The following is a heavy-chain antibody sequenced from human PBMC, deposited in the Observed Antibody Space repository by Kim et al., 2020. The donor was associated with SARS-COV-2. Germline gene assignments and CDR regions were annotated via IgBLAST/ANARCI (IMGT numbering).Heavy chain of an antibody. CDR3: ARDGALWCGESIFDY. CDR2: ISSSSSYI. V-gene: IGHV3-21*01. CDR1: GFTFSSYS. J-gene: IGHJ4*02. Sequence: GGSLRLSCAASGFTFSSYSMNWVRQAPGKGLEWVSSISSSSSYIYYADSVKGRFTISRDNAKNSLYLQMNSLRAEDTAVYYCARDGALWCGESIFDYWGQGTLVTVSS. D-gene: IGHD3-10*01.